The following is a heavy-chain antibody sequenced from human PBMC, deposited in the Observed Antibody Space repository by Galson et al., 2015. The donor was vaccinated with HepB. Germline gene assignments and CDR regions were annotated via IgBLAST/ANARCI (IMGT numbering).Heavy chain of an antibody. D-gene: IGHD6-13*01. V-gene: IGHV3-30-3*01. CDR3: ARDGCVGIAAAGCYYYMDV. Sequence: SLRLSCAASGFTFSSYAMHWVRQAPGKGLEWVAVISYDGSNKYYADSVKGRFTISRDNSKNTLYLQMNSLRAEDTAVYYCARDGCVGIAAAGCYYYMDVWGKGTTVTVSS. CDR2: ISYDGSNK. J-gene: IGHJ6*03. CDR1: GFTFSSYA.